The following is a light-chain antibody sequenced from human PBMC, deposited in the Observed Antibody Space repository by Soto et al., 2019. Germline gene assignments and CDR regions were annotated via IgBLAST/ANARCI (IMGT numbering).Light chain of an antibody. J-gene: IGLJ2*01. Sequence: QSALTQSPSASGIRGQSVTISCSGTGSDVGAYNYLSWYQHHPGKAPKLIIYEVIKRPSGVPDRFSGSKSGTTASLTVSGLQTEDEAVYYCGSFVGGTTLIFGRGTKLTVL. V-gene: IGLV2-8*01. CDR2: EVI. CDR3: GSFVGGTTLI. CDR1: GSDVGAYNY.